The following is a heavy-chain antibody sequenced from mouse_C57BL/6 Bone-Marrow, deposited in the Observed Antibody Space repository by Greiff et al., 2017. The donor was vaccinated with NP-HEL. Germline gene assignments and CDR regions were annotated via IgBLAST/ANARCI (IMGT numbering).Heavy chain of an antibody. V-gene: IGHV1-80*01. CDR1: GYDFSNYW. CDR2: IYPGDDDT. Sequence: VQLQQSGAELVKPGASVKISCKASGYDFSNYWMNWVKQRPGKGLEWIGQIYPGDDDTNYNGKFKDKATLTADKSSSTAYMQLSRLTSEDSAFYFCARGAYWGQGTLVTVSA. J-gene: IGHJ3*01. CDR3: ARGAY.